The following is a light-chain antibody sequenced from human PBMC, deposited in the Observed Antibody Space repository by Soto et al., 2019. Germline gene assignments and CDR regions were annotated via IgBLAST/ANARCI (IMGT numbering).Light chain of an antibody. Sequence: QSVLKQPASVSGAPGQAIGISCTGTSSDVGGYNYVSWYQQHPGKAPTVMIYDVSNRPSGVSNRFSGSKSGNTASLTISGLQADDEADYYCSSYTSSRTYLFGTGSKVTVL. V-gene: IGLV2-14*01. CDR2: DVS. J-gene: IGLJ1*01. CDR1: SSDVGGYNY. CDR3: SSYTSSRTYL.